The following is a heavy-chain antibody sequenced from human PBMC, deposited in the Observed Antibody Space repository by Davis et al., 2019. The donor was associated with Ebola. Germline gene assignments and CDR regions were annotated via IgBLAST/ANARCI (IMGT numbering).Heavy chain of an antibody. CDR3: ARDAHGSGRYYNVGWFDP. Sequence: PGGSLRLSCAASGFTVSSNYMSWVRQAPGKGLEWVSVIHSGGSTYYADSVKGRFTISRDNSKNTLYLQMNSLRAEDTAEYYCARDAHGSGRYYNVGWFDPWGQGTLVIVSS. V-gene: IGHV3-53*01. D-gene: IGHD3-10*01. CDR1: GFTVSSNY. CDR2: IHSGGST. J-gene: IGHJ5*02.